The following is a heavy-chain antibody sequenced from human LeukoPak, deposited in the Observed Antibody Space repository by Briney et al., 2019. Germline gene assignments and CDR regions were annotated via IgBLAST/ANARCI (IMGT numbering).Heavy chain of an antibody. D-gene: IGHD3-22*01. CDR3: ARGSPPRRNYDSRGYYSYYFDY. V-gene: IGHV1-18*01. CDR1: GYTITSYG. CDR2: ISGNNGNT. Sequence: ASVKVSFKASGYTITSYGISFVRQAPGHGLEWMGWISGNNGNTHYAQKLQGRVTMTTDTSTSTVYMELRSLRSDDTAVYYCARGSPPRRNYDSRGYYSYYFDYWGQGTLVTVSS. J-gene: IGHJ4*02.